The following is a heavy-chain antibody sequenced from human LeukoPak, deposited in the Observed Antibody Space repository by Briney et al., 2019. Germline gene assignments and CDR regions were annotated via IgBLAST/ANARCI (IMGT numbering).Heavy chain of an antibody. CDR1: GGSISSSSYY. CDR3: ARQGGTYYDYVWGSYRSPFFDY. V-gene: IGHV4-39*07. D-gene: IGHD3-16*02. Sequence: SETLSLTCTVSGGSISSSSYYWGWIRQPPGKGLEWIGSIYYSGSTNYNPSLKSRVTISVDTSKNQFSLKLSSVTAADTAVYYCARQGGTYYDYVWGSYRSPFFDYWGQGTLVTVSS. J-gene: IGHJ4*02. CDR2: IYYSGST.